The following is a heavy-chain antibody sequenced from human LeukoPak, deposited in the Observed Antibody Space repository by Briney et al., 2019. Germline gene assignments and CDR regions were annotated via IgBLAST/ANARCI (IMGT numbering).Heavy chain of an antibody. V-gene: IGHV1-2*02. Sequence: ASVKVSCKASGYTFTGYYMHWVRQAPGQGLEWMGWINPNSGGTNYAQKFQGRVTMTRDTSIGTAYMELSRLRSDDTAVYYCTRRNLKLTNKDAFDIWGQGTMVTVSS. J-gene: IGHJ3*02. CDR3: TRRNLKLTNKDAFDI. D-gene: IGHD1/OR15-1a*01. CDR2: INPNSGGT. CDR1: GYTFTGYY.